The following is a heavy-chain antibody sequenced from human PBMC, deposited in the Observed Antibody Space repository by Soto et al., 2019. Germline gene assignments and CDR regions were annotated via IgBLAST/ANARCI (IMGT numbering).Heavy chain of an antibody. CDR2: IYYSGST. CDR3: ARAWGYCSGGSCYSGWFDP. Sequence: SETLSLTCTVSGGSISSYYWSWIRQPPGKGLEWIGYIYYSGSTNYNPSLKSRVTISVDTSKNQFSLKLSSVTAADTAVYYCARAWGYCSGGSCYSGWFDPWGQGTLVTVSS. J-gene: IGHJ5*02. D-gene: IGHD2-15*01. V-gene: IGHV4-59*08. CDR1: GGSISSYY.